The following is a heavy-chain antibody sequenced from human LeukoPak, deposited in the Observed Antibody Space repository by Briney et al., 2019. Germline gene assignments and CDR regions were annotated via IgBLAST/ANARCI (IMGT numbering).Heavy chain of an antibody. V-gene: IGHV5-10-1*01. CDR3: ARLDGYNRFDY. D-gene: IGHD5-24*01. CDR2: IDPSDSDT. Sequence: GESLKISCKGSGYSFTSYWITWVRQMPGKGLEWMGKIDPSDSDTNYSPSFQGHVTISADKSISTPYLQWSSLKASDTAMYYCARLDGYNRFDYWGQGTPVTVSS. J-gene: IGHJ4*02. CDR1: GYSFTSYW.